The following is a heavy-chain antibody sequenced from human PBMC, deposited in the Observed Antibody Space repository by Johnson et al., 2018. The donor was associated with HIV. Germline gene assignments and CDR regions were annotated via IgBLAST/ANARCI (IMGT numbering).Heavy chain of an antibody. CDR2: IKSKTDGGTT. CDR3: ARDNEDIVLVGAFDI. CDR1: GFTFDDYG. J-gene: IGHJ3*02. V-gene: IGHV3-15*01. Sequence: VQLVESGGGVVRPGGSLRLSCAASGFTFDDYGMSWVRQAPGKGLEWVDRIKSKTDGGTTDYAAPVKGRFTISRDNSKNTLYLQMNSLRAEATVVYYCARDNEDIVLVGAFDIWGQGTMVTVSS. D-gene: IGHD2-8*02.